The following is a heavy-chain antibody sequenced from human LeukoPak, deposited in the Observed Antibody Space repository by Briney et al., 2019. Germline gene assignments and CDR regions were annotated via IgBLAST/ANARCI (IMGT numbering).Heavy chain of an antibody. J-gene: IGHJ4*02. D-gene: IGHD2-15*01. CDR2: IYYSGST. V-gene: IGHV4-39*01. CDR3: ARRVAAYFDFDY. Sequence: PSETLSLTCTVSGYSISSSYYWGWIRQPPGKGLEWIGSIYYSGSTYYNPSLKSRVTISVDTSKNQFSLKLSSVTAADTAVYYCARRVAAYFDFDYWGQGTLVTVSS. CDR1: GYSISSSYY.